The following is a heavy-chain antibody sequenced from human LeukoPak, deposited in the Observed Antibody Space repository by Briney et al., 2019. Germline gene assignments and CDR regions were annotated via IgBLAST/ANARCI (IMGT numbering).Heavy chain of an antibody. CDR2: IYYSGST. J-gene: IGHJ4*02. CDR3: ASTGYSSSWDPTGFDY. CDR1: GGSISSYY. V-gene: IGHV4-59*01. Sequence: SETLSLTCTVSGGSISSYYWSWIRQPPGKGLEWIGYIYYSGSTNYNPSLKSRVTISVDTSKNQFSLKLSSVTAADTAVYYCASTGYSSSWDPTGFDYWGQGTLVTVSS. D-gene: IGHD6-13*01.